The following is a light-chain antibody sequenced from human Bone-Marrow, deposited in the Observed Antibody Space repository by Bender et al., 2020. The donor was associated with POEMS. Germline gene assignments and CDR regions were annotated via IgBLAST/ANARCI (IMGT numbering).Light chain of an antibody. CDR1: ISNIGAGFG. V-gene: IGLV1-40*01. CDR3: QSYDSDLNGWV. Sequence: QSVLTQPPSVSEVPRQRVFISCSGSISNIGAGFGVNWYQHLPGTAPKLLIYANINRPSEIPDRFSGSQSGTSASLAITGLQSEDEAAYFCQSYDSDLNGWVFGGGTKLTVL. CDR2: ANI. J-gene: IGLJ3*02.